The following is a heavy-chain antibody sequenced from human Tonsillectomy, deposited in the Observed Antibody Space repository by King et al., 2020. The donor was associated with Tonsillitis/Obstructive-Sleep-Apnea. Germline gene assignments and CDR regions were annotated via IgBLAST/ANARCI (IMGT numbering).Heavy chain of an antibody. CDR1: GGSISRYY. Sequence: VQLQESGPGLVKPSETLSLTCTVSGGSISRYYWSWIRQPPGKGLEWIGYIYYSGSTNYNPSLKSRVTISVDTSKNQFSLKLSSVTAADTAVYYFARSPYGVNSVNFDYWGRGTLVTVSS. CDR2: IYYSGST. J-gene: IGHJ4*02. D-gene: IGHD4-23*01. CDR3: ARSPYGVNSVNFDY. V-gene: IGHV4-59*08.